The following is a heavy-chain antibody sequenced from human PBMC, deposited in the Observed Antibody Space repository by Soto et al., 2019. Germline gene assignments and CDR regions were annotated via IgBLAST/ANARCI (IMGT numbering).Heavy chain of an antibody. Sequence: AASVKLSCTASCYTFTSYGISLVRQAPGQGLGWMGWINAGNGNTKYSQKLQGRVTITRDTSATTAYMELSSLRSEDTAVYYCATVYSSSWYFAYWGQGTLVTASS. CDR2: INAGNGNT. CDR3: ATVYSSSWYFAY. V-gene: IGHV1-18*01. D-gene: IGHD6-13*01. J-gene: IGHJ4*02. CDR1: CYTFTSYG.